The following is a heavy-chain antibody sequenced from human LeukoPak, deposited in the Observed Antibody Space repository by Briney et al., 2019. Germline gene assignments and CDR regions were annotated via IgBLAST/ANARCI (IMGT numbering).Heavy chain of an antibody. D-gene: IGHD6-19*01. CDR3: AKDMGSGWYRANFDF. Sequence: GGSLRLSCAASGFTFSIYCMHWVRQAPGKGLEWVTFIRYDGSNKYYADSVRGRFTISRDNSNNTLYLQMNSLRPEDTAVYYCAKDMGSGWYRANFDFWGQGTLVTVSS. CDR2: IRYDGSNK. J-gene: IGHJ4*02. V-gene: IGHV3-30*02. CDR1: GFTFSIYC.